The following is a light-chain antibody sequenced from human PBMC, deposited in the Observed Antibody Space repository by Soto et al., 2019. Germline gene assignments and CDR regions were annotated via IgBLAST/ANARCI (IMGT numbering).Light chain of an antibody. CDR1: QSISIR. V-gene: IGKV1-5*03. CDR2: NAS. J-gene: IGKJ1*01. Sequence: DIQMTQSPSTLSASVGERVTITCRASQSISIRLAWYQQKPGKAPKILIYNASSLESGVPSRFRGSGPGTEFTLTISSLQPDDFAPYYYQQYSTDTPRTFGQGTKVEIK. CDR3: QQYSTDTPRT.